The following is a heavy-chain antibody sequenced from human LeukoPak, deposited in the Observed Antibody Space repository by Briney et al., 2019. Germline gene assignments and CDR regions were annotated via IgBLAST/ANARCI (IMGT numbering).Heavy chain of an antibody. CDR2: INHSGST. D-gene: IGHD2-2*01. CDR3: ARGSGTSPGWFDP. J-gene: IGHJ5*02. V-gene: IGHV4-34*01. CDR1: GGSFSGYY. Sequence: PSETLSLTCAVYGGSFSGYYWSWIRQPPGKGLEWIGEINHSGSTNYNPSLKSRVTISVDTSKNQFSLKLSSVTAADTAVYYCARGSGTSPGWFDPWGQGTLVTVSS.